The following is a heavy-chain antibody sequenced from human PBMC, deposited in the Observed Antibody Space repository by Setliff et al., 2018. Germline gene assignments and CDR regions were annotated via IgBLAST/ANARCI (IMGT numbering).Heavy chain of an antibody. CDR3: RFWSGYLKNDF. CDR1: GDSISNYY. V-gene: IGHV4-4*07. D-gene: IGHD3-3*01. Sequence: SETLSLTCTVSGDSISNYYWNWIRQPAGKGLEWIGRIYVTESTKYNPSLKSRVTLSIDTSKNQFSLRLSSVTAANTAVYYCRFWSGYLKNDFWGQGTLVTVS. J-gene: IGHJ4*02. CDR2: IYVTEST.